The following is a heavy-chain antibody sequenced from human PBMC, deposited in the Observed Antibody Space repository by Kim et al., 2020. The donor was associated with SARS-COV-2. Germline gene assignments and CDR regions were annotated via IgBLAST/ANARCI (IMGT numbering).Heavy chain of an antibody. Sequence: ASVKVSCKASGYTFTSYDINWVRQATGQGLEWMGWMNPNSGNTGYAQKFPGRVTMTWNTSISTAYMELSSLRSEDTAVYYCARGGGCRCYYYYYYGMDVWGQGTTVTVSS. J-gene: IGHJ6*02. D-gene: IGHD2-8*01. CDR2: MNPNSGNT. CDR3: ARGGGCRCYYYYYYGMDV. V-gene: IGHV1-8*02. CDR1: GYTFTSYD.